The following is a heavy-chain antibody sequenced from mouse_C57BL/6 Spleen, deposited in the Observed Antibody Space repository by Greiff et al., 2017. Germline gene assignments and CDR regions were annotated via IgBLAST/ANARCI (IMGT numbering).Heavy chain of an antibody. Sequence: VQLQQSGAELVRPGASVTLSCKASGYTFTDYEMHWVKQTPVHGLEWIGAIDPETGGTAYNQKFKGKAILTADKSSSTAYRGLRSLTSEDSAVYYSTGDIGDYWGQGTSVTVSS. J-gene: IGHJ4*01. CDR3: TGDIGDY. V-gene: IGHV1-15*01. CDR1: GYTFTDYE. CDR2: IDPETGGT.